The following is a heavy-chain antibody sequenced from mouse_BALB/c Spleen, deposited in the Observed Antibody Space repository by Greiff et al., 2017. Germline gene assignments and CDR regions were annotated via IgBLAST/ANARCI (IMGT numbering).Heavy chain of an antibody. CDR3: ALCNGYYVDY. J-gene: IGHJ2*01. CDR2: IDPANGNT. CDR1: GFNIKDTY. D-gene: IGHD2-2*01. V-gene: IGHV14-3*02. Sequence: VQLQQSGAELVKPGASVKLSCTASGFNIKDTYMHWVKQRPEQGLEWIGRIDPANGNTKYDPKFQGKATITADTSSNTAYLQLSSLTSEDTAVYCCALCNGYYVDYWGQGTTLTVSS.